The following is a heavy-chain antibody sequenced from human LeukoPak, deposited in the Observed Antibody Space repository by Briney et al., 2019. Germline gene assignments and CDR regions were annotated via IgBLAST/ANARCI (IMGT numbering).Heavy chain of an antibody. J-gene: IGHJ4*02. Sequence: GESLKISCEGSGYSFSTYWIAWVRQMPGKGPEWMGIIYPGDSDIRYSPSFQGQVTFSADKSISTAYLQWSSLKASDTAIYYCGRLVGGLLEDWGQGTLVTVSS. CDR2: IYPGDSDI. CDR1: GYSFSTYW. D-gene: IGHD1-26*01. V-gene: IGHV5-51*01. CDR3: GRLVGGLLED.